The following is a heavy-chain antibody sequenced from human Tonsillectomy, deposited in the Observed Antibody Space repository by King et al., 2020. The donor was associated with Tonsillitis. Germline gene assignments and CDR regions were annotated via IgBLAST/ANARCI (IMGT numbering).Heavy chain of an antibody. D-gene: IGHD1-7*01. CDR2: ISWNSGTI. CDR3: AKGYRITGTTFFDY. J-gene: IGHJ4*02. CDR1: GFNLDDYV. V-gene: IGHV3-9*01. Sequence: VQLVESGGGLVQPGGSLRLSCAASGFNLDDYVMHWVRQGPEKGLEWVSGISWNSGTITYADSVKGRFVISRDNAKNSLYLQMNSLRAEDTAIYYCAKGYRITGTTFFDYWGQGTPVIVSS.